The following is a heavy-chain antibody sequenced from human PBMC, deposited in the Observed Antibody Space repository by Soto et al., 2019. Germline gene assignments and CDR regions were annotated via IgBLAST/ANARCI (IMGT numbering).Heavy chain of an antibody. Sequence: QVQLVQSGAEVRKPGASVKVSCKPSGYTFNTYYLHWLRQAPGQALEWMGVIHPSGGGTTYAQKFLGRVTVTRDPATTTVFRELIILRSDDTAVYYCARGGHIAVVTASFDNWGQGTLVTVSS. D-gene: IGHD2-21*02. CDR1: GYTFNTYY. V-gene: IGHV1-46*02. J-gene: IGHJ4*02. CDR2: IHPSGGGT. CDR3: ARGGHIAVVTASFDN.